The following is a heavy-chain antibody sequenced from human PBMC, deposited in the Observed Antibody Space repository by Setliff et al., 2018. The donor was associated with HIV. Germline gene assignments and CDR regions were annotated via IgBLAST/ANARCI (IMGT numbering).Heavy chain of an antibody. J-gene: IGHJ3*02. CDR3: ARGRYSSGWYKDAFDI. D-gene: IGHD6-19*01. Sequence: SETLSPTCTVSGGSISSGSYYWSWIRQPAGKGLEWIGRIYTSGNTNYNPSLKSRVTISADTSKKQFSLKLNSVTAADTAVYYCARGRYSSGWYKDAFDIWGQGTMVTVSS. CDR1: GGSISSGSYY. CDR2: IYTSGNT. V-gene: IGHV4-61*02.